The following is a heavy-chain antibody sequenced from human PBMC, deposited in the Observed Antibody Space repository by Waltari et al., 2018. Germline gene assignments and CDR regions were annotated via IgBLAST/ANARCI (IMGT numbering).Heavy chain of an antibody. CDR3: ARVHYDILTGFDP. D-gene: IGHD3-9*01. J-gene: IGHJ5*02. V-gene: IGHV4-39*07. CDR1: GGSISSSSYY. Sequence: QLQLQESGPGLVKPSETLSLTCTVSGGSISSSSYYWGWIRQPPGKGLEWIGSIYYSGSTYYNPSLKSRVTISVDTSKNQFSLKLSSVTAADTAVYYCARVHYDILTGFDPWGQGTLVTVSS. CDR2: IYYSGST.